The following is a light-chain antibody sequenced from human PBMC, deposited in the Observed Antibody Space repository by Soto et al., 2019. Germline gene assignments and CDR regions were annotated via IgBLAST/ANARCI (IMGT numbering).Light chain of an antibody. CDR2: DAS. CDR3: HQLRNCPPT. Sequence: SLLTQCPATRCVAPGGRARLSSRASQSVSRYLAWYQQKPGQAPRLLIYDASNRATGIPARFSGSGSGTDFTLTISSLEPEDFAVYYCHQLRNCPPTVGGGTRLEIK. V-gene: IGKV3-11*01. CDR1: QSVSRY. J-gene: IGKJ5*01.